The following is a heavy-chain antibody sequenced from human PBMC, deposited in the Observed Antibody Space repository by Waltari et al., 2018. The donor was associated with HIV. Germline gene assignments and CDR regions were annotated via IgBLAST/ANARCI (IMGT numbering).Heavy chain of an antibody. CDR1: GYTFTGYY. D-gene: IGHD1-7*01. J-gene: IGHJ5*02. CDR3: ARDCITGTICLDP. CDR2: INPNSGGT. V-gene: IGHV1-2*02. Sequence: QVQLVQSGAEVKKPGASVKVSCTASGYTFTGYYMPWVRQAPGQGLEWMGWINPNSGGTNYAQKFQGRVTMTRDTSISTAYMELSRLRSDDTAVYYCARDCITGTICLDPWGQGTLVTVSS.